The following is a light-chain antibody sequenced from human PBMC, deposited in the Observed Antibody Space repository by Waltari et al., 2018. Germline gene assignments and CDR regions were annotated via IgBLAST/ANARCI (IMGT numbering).Light chain of an antibody. CDR1: SSNTGAGPY. J-gene: IGLJ3*02. CDR3: QSYDDSLSGYV. V-gene: IGLV1-40*01. Sequence: QSVLTQPPSVSAAPGPRVTISCPGSSSNTGAGPYVHWYHQPPGRAPRRPISNNINRPSGVPDRISGSNSGTSASLVITGLQAEDEAEFYCQSYDDSLSGYVFGGGTKLTVL. CDR2: NNI.